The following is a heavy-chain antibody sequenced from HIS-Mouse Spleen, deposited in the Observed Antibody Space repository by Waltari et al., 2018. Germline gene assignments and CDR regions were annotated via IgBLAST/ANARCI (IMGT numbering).Heavy chain of an antibody. CDR2: ISSSSSYI. CDR1: GFTFISYS. D-gene: IGHD6-19*01. Sequence: EVQLVESGGGLVKPGGSLRLSCAASGFTFISYSRNWVRQAPGKGLEWVSSISSSSSYIYYADSVKGRFTISRDNAKNSLYLQMNSLRAEDTAVYYCARDRGQWLANDAFDIWGQGTMVTVSS. CDR3: ARDRGQWLANDAFDI. J-gene: IGHJ3*02. V-gene: IGHV3-21*01.